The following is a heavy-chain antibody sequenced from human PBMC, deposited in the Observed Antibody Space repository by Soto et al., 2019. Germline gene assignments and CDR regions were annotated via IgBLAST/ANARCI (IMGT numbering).Heavy chain of an antibody. CDR2: IYSGGST. CDR3: ASHITLGPLLLY. Sequence: EVHLVESGGGLIQPGGSLRLSCAASGFTVSSNYMSWVRQAPGKGLGWVSVIYSGGSTYYADSVKGRFTISGDNSKNTLYLQMSSLRAEDTAVYYCASHITLGPLLLYWGQGTLVTVSS. V-gene: IGHV3-53*01. D-gene: IGHD3-10*01. J-gene: IGHJ4*02. CDR1: GFTVSSNY.